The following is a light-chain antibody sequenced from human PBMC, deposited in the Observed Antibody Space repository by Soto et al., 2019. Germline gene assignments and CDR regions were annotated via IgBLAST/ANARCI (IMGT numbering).Light chain of an antibody. CDR1: QSVTTTY. Sequence: EIVLTQSPGTLSLSPGERATLSCRASQSVTTTYLAWYQQKPGQAPRLLIYNIDSRAAGIPDRFSGSGSGTDFTLSINRLEPEDFAVYYCQHYGSLPRTFGQGTKVDI. CDR3: QHYGSLPRT. J-gene: IGKJ2*02. CDR2: NID. V-gene: IGKV3-20*01.